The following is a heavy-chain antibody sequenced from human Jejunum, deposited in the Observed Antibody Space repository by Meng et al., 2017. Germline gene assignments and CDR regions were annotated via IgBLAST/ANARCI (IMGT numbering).Heavy chain of an antibody. CDR2: IKSKTDGGTT. V-gene: IGHV3-15*01. J-gene: IGHJ4*02. D-gene: IGHD3-10*01. CDR1: GFSFTNAW. Sequence: GGSLRLSCAASGFSFTNAWMSWVRQAPGKGLEWVGRIKSKTDGGTTDYVAPVKGRFTISRDDSKNTLYLQMNSLKAEDTAVYYCTTVSNYYGSGSSVPDYWGRGTLVTGAS. CDR3: TTVSNYYGSGSSVPDY.